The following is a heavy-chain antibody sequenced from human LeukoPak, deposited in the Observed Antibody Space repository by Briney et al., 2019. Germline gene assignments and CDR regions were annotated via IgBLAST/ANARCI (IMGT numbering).Heavy chain of an antibody. V-gene: IGHV3-30-3*02. CDR1: GLSFSSFA. J-gene: IGHJ4*02. Sequence: AGGSLRLSCAVSGLSFSSFAMHWVRQAPGKGLEWVAALSHDGIYKHYVDSVKGRFTISRDNSKNTLFLQINGLRAEDTAVYYCAKNPYIVGATKTLDYWGQGTLVTVSS. D-gene: IGHD1-26*01. CDR3: AKNPYIVGATKTLDY. CDR2: LSHDGIYK.